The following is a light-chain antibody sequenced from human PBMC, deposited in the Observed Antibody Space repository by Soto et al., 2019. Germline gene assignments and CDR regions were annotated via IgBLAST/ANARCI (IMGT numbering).Light chain of an antibody. CDR1: ETVSSN. V-gene: IGKV3-15*01. CDR3: QQYDNWPLFT. J-gene: IGKJ2*01. Sequence: EIVMTQSPATLSVSPGERATLSCRASETVSSNVAWYQQLPGQAPRLVVYGASTRAPGVPPRFVGSGSGTDFILTITSLQSADFAVYFCQQYDNWPLFTFGQGTNLEIK. CDR2: GAS.